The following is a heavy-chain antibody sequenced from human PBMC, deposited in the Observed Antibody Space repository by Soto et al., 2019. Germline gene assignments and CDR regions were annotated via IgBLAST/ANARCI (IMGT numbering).Heavy chain of an antibody. D-gene: IGHD1-1*01. CDR1: GLTVSGKKY. V-gene: IGHV3-53*01. Sequence: GGSLRLSCAAFGLTVSGKKYVAWVRQAPGKGLEWVSALYDVDGSFYADSVKGRFTTSSDSSKTTVYLQMNGLRPDDTAVYYCASWHEREHAYDVWGQGTTVTVSS. CDR3: ASWHEREHAYDV. CDR2: LYDVDGS. J-gene: IGHJ3*01.